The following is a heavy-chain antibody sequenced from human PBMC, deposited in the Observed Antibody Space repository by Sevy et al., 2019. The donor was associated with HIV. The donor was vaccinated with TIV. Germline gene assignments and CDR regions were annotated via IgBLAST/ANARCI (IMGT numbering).Heavy chain of an antibody. J-gene: IGHJ4*02. D-gene: IGHD3-16*02. V-gene: IGHV4-38-2*02. CDR1: GFSISSGYF. CDR2: IYLTGTT. CDR3: ARVLLRLGELSSMDS. Sequence: SKTLSLTCSVSGFSISSGYFWGWVRQPPGKGLEWIGSIYLTGTTYYNPSLKRRVTISVDTSKNQISLRLSSVTAADAAVYYCARVLLRLGELSSMDSWGQGTPVTVSS.